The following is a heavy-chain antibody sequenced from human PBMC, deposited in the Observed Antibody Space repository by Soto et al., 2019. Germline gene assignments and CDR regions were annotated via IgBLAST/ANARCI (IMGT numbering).Heavy chain of an antibody. CDR2: IIHILGIT. J-gene: IGHJ6*02. CDR3: AKAVADTHGMDV. CDR1: GGTFSSYT. D-gene: IGHD6-19*01. Sequence: QVQLVQSGAEVKKPESSVKVSCKASGGTFSSYTISWVRQAPGQGLEGMGRIIHILGITNNEQKFQGRVTITADKTTSTAYMELSSLRTVDTAVYYVAKAVADTHGMDVWGQGTTVTVSS. V-gene: IGHV1-69*02.